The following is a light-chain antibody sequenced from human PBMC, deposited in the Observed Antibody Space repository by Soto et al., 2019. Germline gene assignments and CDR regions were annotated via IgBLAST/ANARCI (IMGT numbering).Light chain of an antibody. J-gene: IGLJ3*02. Sequence: QSAVTQPASVSGSPGQSITISCTGTSSDVGGYDYVSWYQQHPGTAPKLIIYEVRNRPSGISSRFSGSRSGNTASLTISGLQAEDEGDYYCSAYTARSTLVFGGGTQLTVL. CDR1: SSDVGGYDY. V-gene: IGLV2-14*03. CDR3: SAYTARSTLV. CDR2: EVR.